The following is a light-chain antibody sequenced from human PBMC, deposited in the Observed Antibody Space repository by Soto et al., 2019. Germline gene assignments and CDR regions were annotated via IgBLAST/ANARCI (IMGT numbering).Light chain of an antibody. CDR1: QSVSGTY. Sequence: DIVLTQSPGTLSLSPGERATLSCRATQSVSGTYLAWYQQKAGQPPRLLIYGTSTRATRIPDRFCGSGSGTVFTLTIDRLETEDFAVYYCQQYGSSPQAFGQGHKLEIK. J-gene: IGKJ2*01. V-gene: IGKV3-20*01. CDR3: QQYGSSPQA. CDR2: GTS.